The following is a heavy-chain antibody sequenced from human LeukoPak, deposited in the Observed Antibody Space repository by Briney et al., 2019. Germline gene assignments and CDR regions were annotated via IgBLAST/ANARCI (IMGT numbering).Heavy chain of an antibody. J-gene: IGHJ4*02. CDR3: ARVTYYPDY. CDR1: GYSISSGYY. Sequence: PSETLSLTCTVSGYSISSGYYWGWIRQPPGKGLEWIGSIYHSGSTYYNPSLKSRVTISVDTSKNQFSLKLSSVTAADTAVYYCARVTYYPDYWGQGTLVTVSS. D-gene: IGHD3-10*01. V-gene: IGHV4-38-2*02. CDR2: IYHSGST.